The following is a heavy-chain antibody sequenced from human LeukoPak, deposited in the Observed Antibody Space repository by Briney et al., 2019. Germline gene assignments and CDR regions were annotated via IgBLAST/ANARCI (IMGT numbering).Heavy chain of an antibody. CDR3: ARERDYGSGIFDY. J-gene: IGHJ4*02. CDR1: GYTFTGYY. CDR2: INPNSGGT. Sequence: VASVKLSCKASGYTFTGYYMRWVRQAPGQGLEWMGWINPNSGGTNYAQKFQGRVTMTRDTAISTAYLELNRLRSADTAVYYCARERDYGSGIFDYWGQGTLVTVSS. D-gene: IGHD3-10*01. V-gene: IGHV1-2*02.